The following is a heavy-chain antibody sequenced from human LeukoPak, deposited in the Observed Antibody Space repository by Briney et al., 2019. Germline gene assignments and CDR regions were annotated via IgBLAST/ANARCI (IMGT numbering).Heavy chain of an antibody. CDR2: ISTDGGST. CDR1: GFTFSNYA. V-gene: IGHV3-23*01. Sequence: GGSLRLSCAASGFTFSNYAMNWVRQAPGKGLEWVSTISTDGGSTYYTDSVRGRFTISRDNSKSTLYLQINSLRAEDMALYYCAKGLAVSGTYFDYWGQGTLVTVSS. D-gene: IGHD1-26*01. CDR3: AKGLAVSGTYFDY. J-gene: IGHJ4*02.